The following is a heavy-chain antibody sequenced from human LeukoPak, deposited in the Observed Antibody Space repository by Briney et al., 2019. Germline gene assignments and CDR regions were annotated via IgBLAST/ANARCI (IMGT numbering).Heavy chain of an antibody. CDR2: IYTSGST. CDR3: ARDSLSTYYDYVWGSYRESSSFDY. D-gene: IGHD3-16*02. J-gene: IGHJ4*02. Sequence: SETLSLTCTVSGGSISSYYWSWIRQPAGKGLEWIGRIYTSGSTNYNPSLKSRVTMSVDTSKNQFSLKLSSVTAADTAVYYCARDSLSTYYDYVWGSYRESSSFDYWGQGTLVTVSS. V-gene: IGHV4-4*07. CDR1: GGSISSYY.